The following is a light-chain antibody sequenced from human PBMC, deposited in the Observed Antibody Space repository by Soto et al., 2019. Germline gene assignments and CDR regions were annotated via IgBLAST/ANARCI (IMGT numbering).Light chain of an antibody. CDR3: QSYDSSLSDVV. V-gene: IGLV1-40*01. CDR1: SSNIGSGYD. J-gene: IGLJ2*01. Sequence: QSVLTQPPSVSGAPGQRVTISCTGNSSNIGSGYDVHWYQQLPGTAPKLLIYGNTNRPSGVPDRFSGYKSGTSASLAITGLQAEDEADYYCQSYDSSLSDVVFGGGTKLTV. CDR2: GNT.